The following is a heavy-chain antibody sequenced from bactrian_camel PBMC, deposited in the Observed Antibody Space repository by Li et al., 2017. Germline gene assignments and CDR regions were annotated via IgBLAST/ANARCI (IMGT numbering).Heavy chain of an antibody. CDR2: ADNDGTS. D-gene: IGHD7*01. Sequence: QVQLVESGGASVRAGGSLTLSCTNSGFPHENYCMGWFRQVPGQEREGVAHADNDGTSDYADSVKGRFTISKDNAKNTLYLQMSSLKPEDTAMYYCIQGGRYSYDRPQGQGTQVTVS. J-gene: IGHJ4*01. V-gene: IGHV3S55*01. CDR1: GFPHENYC.